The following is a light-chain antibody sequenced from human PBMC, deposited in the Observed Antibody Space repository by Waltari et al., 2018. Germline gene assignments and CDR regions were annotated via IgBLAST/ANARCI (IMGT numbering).Light chain of an antibody. CDR2: GAF. CDR3: QHYVRLPVT. J-gene: IGKJ1*01. CDR1: QSVGRS. V-gene: IGKV3-20*01. Sequence: EIVLTQSPGTLSLSPGDRATLSCRASQSVGRSLAWYQHKPGQAPRLLIYGAFIRATGIADRFSGSGSGTDFSLTISRLEPEDFAVYYCQHYVRLPVTFGQGTKVEIK.